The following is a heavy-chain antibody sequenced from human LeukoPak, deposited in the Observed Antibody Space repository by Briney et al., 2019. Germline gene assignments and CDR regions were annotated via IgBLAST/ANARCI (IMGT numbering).Heavy chain of an antibody. D-gene: IGHD3-10*01. J-gene: IGHJ3*02. CDR3: AALTSGSLDVFDI. CDR1: EYTLTEFS. CDR2: FAPEEGKT. Sequence: ASVKVSCKVSEYTLTEFSMHWVRQAPGKGLEWMGTFAPEEGKTMYAQNFQGRVTMTEDTSIDTAYMGLRSLRSEDTAVYYCAALTSGSLDVFDIWGQGTMVTVSS. V-gene: IGHV1-24*01.